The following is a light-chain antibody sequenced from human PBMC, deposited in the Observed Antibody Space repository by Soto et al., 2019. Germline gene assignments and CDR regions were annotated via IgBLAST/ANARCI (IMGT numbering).Light chain of an antibody. Sequence: QSALTQPASVSGSPGQSITISCTGTGSDVGGYNSVSWYQHHPGKAPKLMIYDVSNRSSGVSSRFSGSKSDNTASLTISGLQAEDEDDYYCKSYTTRGTYVSGTGTKVPVL. V-gene: IGLV2-14*03. J-gene: IGLJ1*01. CDR1: GSDVGGYNS. CDR2: DVS. CDR3: KSYTTRGTYV.